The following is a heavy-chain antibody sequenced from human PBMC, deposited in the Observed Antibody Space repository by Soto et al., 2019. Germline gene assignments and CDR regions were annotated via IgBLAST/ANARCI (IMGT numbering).Heavy chain of an antibody. V-gene: IGHV1-18*01. D-gene: IGHD1-1*01. CDR2: FIAHNGNT. J-gene: IGHJ4*02. CDR3: ARGRYGDY. Sequence: QVHLVQSGAEVKKPGASVKVSCKGSGYAFTTYGITWVRQAPGQGLEWMGWFIAHNGNTNYAQKLQGRVTVTRDTSTSTAYMELRSLRSADTAVYYCARGRYGDYWGQGALVNVSS. CDR1: GYAFTTYG.